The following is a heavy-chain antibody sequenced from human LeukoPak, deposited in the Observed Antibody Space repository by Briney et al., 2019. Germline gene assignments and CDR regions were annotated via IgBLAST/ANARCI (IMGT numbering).Heavy chain of an antibody. CDR2: IYYSGST. J-gene: IGHJ5*02. CDR3: ARSPLEWSINWFDP. V-gene: IGHV4-39*01. Sequence: SETLSLTCTVSGGSISSSTYFWGWIRQPPGKGLEWIGSIYYSGSTYYNPSLKSRVTISVDTSKNQFSLKLSSVTAADTAVYYCARSPLEWSINWFDPWGQGTLVTVSS. D-gene: IGHD3-3*01. CDR1: GGSISSSTYF.